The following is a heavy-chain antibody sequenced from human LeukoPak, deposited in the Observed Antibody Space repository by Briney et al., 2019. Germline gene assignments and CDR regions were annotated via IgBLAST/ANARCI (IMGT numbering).Heavy chain of an antibody. Sequence: GGSLRLSCAASGFTFSSYGMHWVRQAPGKGLEWVAVISYDGSNKYYADSVKGRFTISRDNSKNTLYLQMNSLRAEDTAVYYCAKDSNYDFWSGYYYFDYWGQGNLVTVSS. J-gene: IGHJ4*02. V-gene: IGHV3-30*18. CDR2: ISYDGSNK. CDR1: GFTFSSYG. CDR3: AKDSNYDFWSGYYYFDY. D-gene: IGHD3-3*01.